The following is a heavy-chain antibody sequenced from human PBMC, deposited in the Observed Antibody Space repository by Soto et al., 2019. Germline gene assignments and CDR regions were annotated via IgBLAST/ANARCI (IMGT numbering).Heavy chain of an antibody. V-gene: IGHV3-23*01. D-gene: IGHD3-16*01. CDR3: AKRGGYAISFYDS. J-gene: IGHJ4*02. CDR1: GFNFGGYA. Sequence: GGSLRLSCAGTGFNFGGYAMSWVRQAPGKGLEWVSTLSGDGSRAYYADSVRGRFTVSRDNSKSTLYLRMNSLRADDTAIYYCAKRGGYAISFYDSWGQGTRVTVSS. CDR2: LSGDGSRA.